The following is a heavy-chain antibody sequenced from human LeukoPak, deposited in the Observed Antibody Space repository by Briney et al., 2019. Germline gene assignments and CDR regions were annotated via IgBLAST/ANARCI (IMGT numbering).Heavy chain of an antibody. CDR1: GGSFSTYY. CDR3: ARRSTGYYGSGRGYYFDY. D-gene: IGHD3-10*01. V-gene: IGHV4-4*07. J-gene: IGHJ4*02. CDR2: IYTSGST. Sequence: SETQSLTCTVSGGSFSTYYWTWIRQPAGKGLEWIGRIYTSGSTNYNPSLKSRVTISVDTSKNQFSLKLSSVTAADPAVYYCARRSTGYYGSGRGYYFDYWGQGTLVTVSS.